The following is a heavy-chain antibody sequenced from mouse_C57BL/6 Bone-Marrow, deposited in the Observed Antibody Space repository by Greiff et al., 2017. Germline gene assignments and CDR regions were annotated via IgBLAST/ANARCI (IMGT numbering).Heavy chain of an antibody. V-gene: IGHV1-52*01. CDR1: GYTFTSYW. Sequence: VQLQQPGAELVRPGSSVKLSCKASGYTFTSYWMHWVKQRPIQGLEWIGNIDPSDSETHYNQKFKDKATLTVDKSSSTAYMQLSSLTSEDSAVYYCAREDSSGYSFAYWGQGTLFTVSA. J-gene: IGHJ3*01. D-gene: IGHD3-2*02. CDR3: AREDSSGYSFAY. CDR2: IDPSDSET.